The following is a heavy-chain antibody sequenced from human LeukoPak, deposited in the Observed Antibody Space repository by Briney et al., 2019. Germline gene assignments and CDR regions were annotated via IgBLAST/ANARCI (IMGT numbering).Heavy chain of an antibody. CDR1: GYTFTSYG. J-gene: IGHJ3*02. Sequence: ASVKVSCKASGYTFTSYGISWVRQAPGQGLEWMGWISAYNGNTNYAQKLQGRVTMTTDTSTSTAYMELRSLRSDDTAVYYCARDPSIVVVIALHDAFDIRGQGTMVTVSS. D-gene: IGHD2-21*01. CDR2: ISAYNGNT. V-gene: IGHV1-18*01. CDR3: ARDPSIVVVIALHDAFDI.